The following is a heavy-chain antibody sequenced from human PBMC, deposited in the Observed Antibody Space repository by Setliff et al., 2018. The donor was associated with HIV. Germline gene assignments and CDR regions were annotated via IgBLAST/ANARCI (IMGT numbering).Heavy chain of an antibody. CDR1: GFTFSIYT. CDR2: LSGDSNHI. Sequence: GGSLRLSCAASGFTFSIYTMNWVRQAPGKGLEWVSSLSGDSNHIYYADSVKGRFTISRDNAKNSLYLQMNSLRAEDTAIYYCTTDTVDGSSYWGQGTLVTVSS. J-gene: IGHJ4*02. CDR3: TTDTVDGSSY. V-gene: IGHV3-21*01. D-gene: IGHD3-10*01.